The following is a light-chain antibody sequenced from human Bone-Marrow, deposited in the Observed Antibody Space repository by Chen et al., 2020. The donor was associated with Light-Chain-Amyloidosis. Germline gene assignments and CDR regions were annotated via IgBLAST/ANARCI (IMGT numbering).Light chain of an antibody. CDR1: SGSIATNY. CDR3: QSYQGSSQGV. Sequence: NFMLTQPHSVSESPVKTVPISCPRSSGSIATNYVQWYQHRPGSSPTTVIYEDDQRPSGVPDRFSCSIDRSSNAASLTIAGLKTEDEADYYCQSYQGSSQGVFGGGTKLTVL. V-gene: IGLV6-57*01. CDR2: EDD. J-gene: IGLJ3*02.